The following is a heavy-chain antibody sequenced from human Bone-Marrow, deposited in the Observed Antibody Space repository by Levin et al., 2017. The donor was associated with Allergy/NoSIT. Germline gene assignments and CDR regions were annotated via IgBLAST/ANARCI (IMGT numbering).Heavy chain of an antibody. V-gene: IGHV4-39*01. J-gene: IGHJ4*02. CDR2: IYYSGST. CDR1: GGSISSSSYY. CDR3: ARLMVFLSRMTTVTQSFDY. D-gene: IGHD4-17*01. Sequence: SQTLSLTCTVSGGSISSSSYYWGWIRQPPGKGLEWIGSIYYSGSTYYNPSLKSRVTISVDTSKNQFSLKLSSVTAADTAVYYCARLMVFLSRMTTVTQSFDYWGQGTLVTVSS.